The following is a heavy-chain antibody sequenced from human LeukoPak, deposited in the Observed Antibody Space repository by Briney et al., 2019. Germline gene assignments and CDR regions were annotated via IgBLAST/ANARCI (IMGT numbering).Heavy chain of an antibody. Sequence: GGSLRLSCAASGFTFSTYWMHWVRQAPGKGLVWVSRIKSDGSSTSYADSVKGRFTISRDNAKNTLYLQMNSLRAEDTAVYYCARSDYYDNWGQGTQVTVSS. CDR2: IKSDGSST. CDR3: ARSDYYDN. CDR1: GFTFSTYW. V-gene: IGHV3-74*01. J-gene: IGHJ4*02.